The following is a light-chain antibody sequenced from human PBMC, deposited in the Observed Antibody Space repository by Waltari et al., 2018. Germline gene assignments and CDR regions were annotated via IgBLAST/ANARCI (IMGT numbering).Light chain of an antibody. CDR2: GNN. CDR3: ATWDDSLGGLWV. J-gene: IGLJ3*02. V-gene: IGLV1-47*01. CDR1: SFNIGSNS. Sequence: QSVLTQPHSASGTPGQRVTISCSGSSFNIGSNSVHWYQQLPGTAPKLLMYGNNPRPSGVPDRFSGSKSGTSASLAISGLRSEDEAIYYCATWDDSLGGLWVFGGGTKVTVL.